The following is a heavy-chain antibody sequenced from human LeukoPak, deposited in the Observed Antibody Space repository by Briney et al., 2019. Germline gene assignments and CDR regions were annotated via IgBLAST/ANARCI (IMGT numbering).Heavy chain of an antibody. CDR3: ARAGNDYDILTGYYSDAFDI. CDR1: GASISSYY. D-gene: IGHD3-9*01. J-gene: IGHJ3*02. V-gene: IGHV4-59*01. CDR2: IYYSGST. Sequence: SETLSLTCSVSGASISSYYWSWIRQPPGKGLEWIGYIYYSGSTNYNPSLKSRVTISVDTSKNQFSLKLSSVTAADTAVYYCARAGNDYDILTGYYSDAFDIWGQGTMVTVSS.